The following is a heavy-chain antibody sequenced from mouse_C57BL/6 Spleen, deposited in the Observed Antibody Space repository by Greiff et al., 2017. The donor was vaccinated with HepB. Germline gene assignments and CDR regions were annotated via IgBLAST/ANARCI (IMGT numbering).Heavy chain of an antibody. Sequence: VHVKQSGAELVRPGASVKLSCTASGFNIKDDYMHWVKQRPEQGLEWIGWIDPENGDTEYASKFQGKATITADTSSNTAYLQLSSLTSEDTAVYYCTTGDLYWGQGTTLTVSS. CDR2: IDPENGDT. J-gene: IGHJ2*01. CDR3: TTGDLY. V-gene: IGHV14-4*01. CDR1: GFNIKDDY.